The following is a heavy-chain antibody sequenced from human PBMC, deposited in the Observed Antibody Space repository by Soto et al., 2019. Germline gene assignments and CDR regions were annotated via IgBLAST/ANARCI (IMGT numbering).Heavy chain of an antibody. CDR3: ARGNQVAMSDY. CDR2: FYASGYT. Sequence: QVQLQESGPGLVKPSETLSLTCAVSGGSISNYYWSWIRQPAGKGLEWIGRFYASGYTNYNPSLKSLVTMSLDISKNQLSLRLSSVTAADTAVYYCARGNQVAMSDYWGQGTLVTVSS. V-gene: IGHV4-4*07. J-gene: IGHJ4*02. CDR1: GGSISNYY.